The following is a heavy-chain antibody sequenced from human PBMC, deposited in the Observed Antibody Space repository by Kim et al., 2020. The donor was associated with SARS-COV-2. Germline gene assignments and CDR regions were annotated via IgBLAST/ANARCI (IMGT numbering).Heavy chain of an antibody. CDR3: ARGPLLWFGELSDY. CDR2: ITYDGSNK. J-gene: IGHJ4*02. Sequence: GGSLRLSCVASGFIFSSYAMPWVRQAPGKGLEWVAVITYDGSNKYYADSVKGRFTISRDNSKNTLYLQMNSLRAEDTAVYYCARGPLLWFGELSDYWGQGTLVTVSS. D-gene: IGHD3-10*01. V-gene: IGHV3-30*04. CDR1: GFIFSSYA.